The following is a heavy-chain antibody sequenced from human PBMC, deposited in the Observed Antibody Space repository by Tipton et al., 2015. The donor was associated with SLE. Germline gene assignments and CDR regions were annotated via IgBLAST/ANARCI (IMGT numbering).Heavy chain of an antibody. Sequence: TLSLTCTVSGASISSTSYYWGWVRQAPGKGLEWIGSIDNSGNTYYNASLKSRVTISVDTSKNQFSLRLSSVSAADTAVYYCARHVDPTDSYYAVDVWGQGSTVTVSS. CDR2: IDNSGNT. V-gene: IGHV4-39*07. CDR1: GASISSTSYY. CDR3: ARHVDPTDSYYAVDV. J-gene: IGHJ6*02.